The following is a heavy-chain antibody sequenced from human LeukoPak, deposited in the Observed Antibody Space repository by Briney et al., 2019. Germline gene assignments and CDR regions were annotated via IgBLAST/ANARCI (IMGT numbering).Heavy chain of an antibody. CDR3: ARDAYDDFWSGNAPDWFDP. CDR1: GYTFTNHN. Sequence: ASVKVSCKASGYTFTNHNVHWVRQASGHGLEWLGVINPSGGSTTYAQKFQGRVTITADKSTSTAYMELSSLRSEDTAVYYCARDAYDDFWSGNAPDWFDPWGQGTLVTVSS. D-gene: IGHD3-3*01. V-gene: IGHV1-46*01. CDR2: INPSGGST. J-gene: IGHJ5*02.